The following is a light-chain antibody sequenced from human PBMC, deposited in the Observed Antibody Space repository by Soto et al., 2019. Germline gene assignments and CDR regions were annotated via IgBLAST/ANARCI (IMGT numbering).Light chain of an antibody. Sequence: DIQMTQSPSSLSESAGDRVTITCRASQGISTYLNWYQQKPGKAPKLLIYDASSLESGVPSRFSGSGSATEFTLTISSLQPDDFATYYCQQYNNYWTFGQGTKVDIK. J-gene: IGKJ1*01. CDR3: QQYNNYWT. CDR1: QGISTY. V-gene: IGKV1-5*01. CDR2: DAS.